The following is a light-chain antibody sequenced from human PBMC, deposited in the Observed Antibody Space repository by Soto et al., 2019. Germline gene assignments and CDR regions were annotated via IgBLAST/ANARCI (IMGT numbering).Light chain of an antibody. J-gene: IGLJ2*01. V-gene: IGLV1-51*01. CDR1: TSNIGSDY. CDR3: ATWDYSLSGVI. CDR2: DNN. Sequence: QSVLTQPPSVSAAPGQKFSISCSGSTSNIGSDYVSWYQHLPGTAPRLLSYDNNKRPSGIPDRFSGSKSGTSATLGITGLQTGDEADYYCATWDYSLSGVIFGGGTQLTVL.